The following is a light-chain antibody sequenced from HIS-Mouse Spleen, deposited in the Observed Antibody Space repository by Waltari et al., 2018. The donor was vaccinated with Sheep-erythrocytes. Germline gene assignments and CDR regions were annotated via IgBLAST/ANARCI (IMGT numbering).Light chain of an antibody. J-gene: IGLJ3*02. Sequence: QSALTQLASVSGSPGQSITISCTGTSSDVGSYNLVSWYQQHPGKAPKLMIYEGSKRPSGVSNRVSGSKSGNTASLTISGLQAEDEADYYCCSYAGSSTPWVFGGGTKLTVL. CDR2: EGS. CDR1: SSDVGSYNL. CDR3: CSYAGSSTPWV. V-gene: IGLV2-23*01.